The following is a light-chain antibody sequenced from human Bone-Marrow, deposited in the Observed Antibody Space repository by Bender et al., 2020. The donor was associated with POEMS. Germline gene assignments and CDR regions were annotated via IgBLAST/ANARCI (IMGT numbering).Light chain of an antibody. J-gene: IGLJ2*01. CDR3: SSYSSGSTLEV. V-gene: IGLV2-14*03. Sequence: QSALTQPRSVSGSPGQSVTISCTGTSSDVGGYDYVSWYQQYPGKAPKLMISDVSNRPSGISIRFSASKSGNTASLTISALQAEDEADYYCSSYSSGSTLEVFGGGTKLTVL. CDR1: SSDVGGYDY. CDR2: DVS.